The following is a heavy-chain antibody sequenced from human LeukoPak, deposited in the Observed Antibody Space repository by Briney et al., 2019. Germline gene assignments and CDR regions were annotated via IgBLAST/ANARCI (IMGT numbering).Heavy chain of an antibody. J-gene: IGHJ6*03. Sequence: ASVKVSCKASGYTFTSYGISWVRQAPGQGLEWMGWISAYNGNTNYAQKLQGRVTMTTDTSTSTAYMELRSLRSDDTAVYYCARDLGWSSSSGVKYYYYYMDVWGKGTTVTVSS. CDR1: GYTFTSYG. CDR2: ISAYNGNT. CDR3: ARDLGWSSSSGVKYYYYYMDV. D-gene: IGHD6-6*01. V-gene: IGHV1-18*01.